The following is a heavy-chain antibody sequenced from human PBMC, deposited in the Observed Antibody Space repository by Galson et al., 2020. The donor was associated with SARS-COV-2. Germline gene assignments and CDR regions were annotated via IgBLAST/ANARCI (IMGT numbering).Heavy chain of an antibody. CDR2: IGTAGDT. CDR1: GFTFSSYW. D-gene: IGHD2-2*01. V-gene: IGHV3-13*01. Sequence: GGSLRLSCAASGFTFSSYWMSWVRQAPGKGLEWVSAIGTAGDTYYPGSVKGRFTISRQNAKNSLYLQMNSLRAGDTAVYYCARGDIVVVPAICHRYYYYYMGVWGKGTTVTGSS. CDR3: ARGDIVVVPAICHRYYYYYMGV. J-gene: IGHJ6*03.